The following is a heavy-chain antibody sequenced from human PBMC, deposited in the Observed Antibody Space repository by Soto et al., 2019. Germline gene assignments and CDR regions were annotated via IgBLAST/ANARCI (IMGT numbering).Heavy chain of an antibody. CDR3: ARHLEPPSYGMDV. D-gene: IGHD1-1*01. J-gene: IGHJ6*02. Sequence: QVQLVQSGAEVKKPESSVKVSCKASGGTFSIYAISWVRQAPGQGLEWMGGIIPIFGTADYAQKFQGRVTITADESTSTASMELSSLRSDDTAVYYCARHLEPPSYGMDVWGQGTTFTVSS. CDR1: GGTFSIYA. V-gene: IGHV1-69*12. CDR2: IIPIFGTA.